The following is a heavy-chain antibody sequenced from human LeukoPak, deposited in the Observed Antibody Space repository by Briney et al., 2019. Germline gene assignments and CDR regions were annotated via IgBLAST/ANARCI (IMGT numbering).Heavy chain of an antibody. J-gene: IGHJ4*02. Sequence: PGGSLRLSCAASGFTVRSNYISWVRQAPGMGLEWVSVIYRGGSTFYADSVKGRFTISRDNSKNMVYLQMNSLRAENTAVYYCARDHAYSNGVSYYFHSWGQGTLVTVSS. CDR3: ARDHAYSNGVSYYFHS. D-gene: IGHD5-18*01. V-gene: IGHV3-66*01. CDR1: GFTVRSNY. CDR2: IYRGGST.